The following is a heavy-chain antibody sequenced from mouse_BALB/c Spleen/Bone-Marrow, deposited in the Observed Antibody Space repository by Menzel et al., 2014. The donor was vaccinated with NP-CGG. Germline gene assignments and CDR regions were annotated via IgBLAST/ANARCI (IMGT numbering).Heavy chain of an antibody. Sequence: QVQLQQSGAELVRPGALVKLSRKSSGYTFTTYWMQWVKQRPGQGLEWIGAIYPGEGDTMYTQKFKGKATLTADKSSSTAYIQLSNLTSEDSAVYYCAREPSNWGYYWGQGTTLTVSS. CDR1: GYTFTTYW. J-gene: IGHJ2*01. CDR3: AREPSNWGYY. CDR2: IYPGEGDT. V-gene: IGHV1-87*01.